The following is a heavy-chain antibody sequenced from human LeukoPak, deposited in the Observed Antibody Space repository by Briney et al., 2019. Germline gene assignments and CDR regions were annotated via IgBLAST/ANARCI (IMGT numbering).Heavy chain of an antibody. Sequence: SVKVSCKASGGTFSSYAISWVRQAPGQGLEWMGRIIPIFGTANYAQKFQDRVTITTDESTSTVYMELSSLRSEDTAVYYCARGGSLPHCTNGVCHPQYFDYWGQGTLVTVSS. CDR2: IIPIFGTA. J-gene: IGHJ4*02. D-gene: IGHD2-8*01. CDR1: GGTFSSYA. V-gene: IGHV1-69*05. CDR3: ARGGSLPHCTNGVCHPQYFDY.